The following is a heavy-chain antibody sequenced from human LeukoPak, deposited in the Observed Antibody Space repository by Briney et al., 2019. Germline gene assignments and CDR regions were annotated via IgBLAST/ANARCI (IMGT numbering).Heavy chain of an antibody. V-gene: IGHV3-30*04. CDR1: GFIFSSYA. D-gene: IGHD3-16*02. J-gene: IGHJ4*02. CDR3: AKSLYGGCDY. CDR2: ISYDGNNK. Sequence: PGGSLRLSCAASGFIFSSYAMHWVRRAPGKGLEWVAVISYDGNNKYYADSVKGRFTISRDNSKSTLYLQVNSLRAEDTAVYYCAKSLYGGCDYWGQGTVVTVSS.